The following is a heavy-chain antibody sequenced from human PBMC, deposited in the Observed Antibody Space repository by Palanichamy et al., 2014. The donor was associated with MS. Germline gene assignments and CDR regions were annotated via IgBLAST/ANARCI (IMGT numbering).Heavy chain of an antibody. Sequence: EVQLVQSRGEPLAQPGGSLRLSCAVSGFSFSRYWMAWVRQAPGKGLEWVANIKEDGSEKYYLDSVKGRFTISRDNAKNSLSLEMNSLRAEDTARYYCARGNPFNYDFWSGHEGFDYWGQGTLVTVSS. CDR3: ARGNPFNYDFWSGHEGFDY. CDR1: GFSFSRYW. CDR2: IKEDGSEK. J-gene: IGHJ4*02. D-gene: IGHD3-3*01. V-gene: IGHV3-7*01.